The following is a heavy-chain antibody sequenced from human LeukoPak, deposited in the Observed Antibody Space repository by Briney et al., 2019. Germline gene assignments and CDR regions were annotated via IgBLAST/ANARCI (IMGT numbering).Heavy chain of an antibody. CDR1: GYTFTGYY. D-gene: IGHD3-22*01. Sequence: ASVKVSCKASGYTFTGYYIHWVRQAPGQGLEWMGWINPNSGGTNYAQKFQGRVTMTRDTSISTAYMELSRLRSDDDTAVYYCARSYYYDSSGLVWWFDPWGQGTLVTVSS. V-gene: IGHV1-2*02. CDR3: ARSYYYDSSGLVWWFDP. CDR2: INPNSGGT. J-gene: IGHJ5*02.